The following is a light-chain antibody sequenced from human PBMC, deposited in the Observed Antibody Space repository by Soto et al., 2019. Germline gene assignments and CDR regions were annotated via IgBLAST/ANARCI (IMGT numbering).Light chain of an antibody. Sequence: QSVLTQPASVSRSPGQSITISCTGTSSDVGGYKYVSWYQQYPGRVPKLLIYKVSNRPSGISNRFSGSKSGNTASLTISGRQAEEEADYFCTSPTPGSLYVFGSGTKLTVL. CDR1: SSDVGGYKY. J-gene: IGLJ1*01. CDR2: KVS. CDR3: TSPTPGSLYV. V-gene: IGLV2-14*01.